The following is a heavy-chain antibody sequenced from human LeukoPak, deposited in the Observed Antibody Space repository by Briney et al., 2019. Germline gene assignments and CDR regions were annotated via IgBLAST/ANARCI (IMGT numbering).Heavy chain of an antibody. CDR3: ARDVQYYDSSGFDYFDY. V-gene: IGHV4-4*07. D-gene: IGHD3-22*01. CDR2: IYTSGST. J-gene: IGHJ4*02. Sequence: PSETLSLTCTVSGGSISSYYWSWIRQPAGKGLEWIGRIYTSGSTNYNPSLKSRVTMSVDTSKNQFFLKLSSVTAADTAVYYCARDVQYYDSSGFDYFDYWGQGTLVTVSS. CDR1: GGSISSYY.